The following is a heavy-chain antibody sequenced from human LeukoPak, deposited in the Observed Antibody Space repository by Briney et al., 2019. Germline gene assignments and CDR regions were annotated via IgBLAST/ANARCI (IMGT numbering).Heavy chain of an antibody. Sequence: GGSLRLSCAASGFTFSNYGMHWVRQAPGKGLEWVSVISYDGSNKYYTDSVKGRFTISRDNSKNTLYLEMSSLRAEDTAVYYCARDLIAAAGTEVGNFDYWGQGTLVTVSS. CDR2: ISYDGSNK. V-gene: IGHV3-30*03. CDR1: GFTFSNYG. D-gene: IGHD6-13*01. CDR3: ARDLIAAAGTEVGNFDY. J-gene: IGHJ4*02.